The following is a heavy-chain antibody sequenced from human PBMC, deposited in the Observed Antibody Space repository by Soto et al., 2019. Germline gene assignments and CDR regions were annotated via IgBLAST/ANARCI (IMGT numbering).Heavy chain of an antibody. Sequence: QAHLVESGGGVVQPGRSLRLSCAASGFIFTSYGMHWVRQAPGTRLGWVAVISYDGGLQHYADSVKGRFTISRDNSKNMVLLQMNSLRAEDTAVYYCVSDRGYGHASVPYSWGQGTLVSVSS. CDR2: ISYDGGLQ. D-gene: IGHD5-18*01. J-gene: IGHJ4*02. V-gene: IGHV3-30*03. CDR3: VSDRGYGHASVPYS. CDR1: GFIFTSYG.